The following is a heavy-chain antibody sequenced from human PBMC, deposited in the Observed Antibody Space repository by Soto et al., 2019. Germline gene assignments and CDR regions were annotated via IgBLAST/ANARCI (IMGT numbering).Heavy chain of an antibody. CDR2: SRNKASGYTT. D-gene: IGHD2-8*01. Sequence: EVQLVESGGGLVQPGGSLRLSCVVSGFTFSDYYMDWVRQAPGKGLEWVGRSRNKASGYTTEYAASVLGRFTVSRDVSKNSLFLQMNSLKTEDTAVYYCTGTRTSHHFDYWGQGTLVTVSS. CDR3: TGTRTSHHFDY. CDR1: GFTFSDYY. V-gene: IGHV3-72*01. J-gene: IGHJ4*02.